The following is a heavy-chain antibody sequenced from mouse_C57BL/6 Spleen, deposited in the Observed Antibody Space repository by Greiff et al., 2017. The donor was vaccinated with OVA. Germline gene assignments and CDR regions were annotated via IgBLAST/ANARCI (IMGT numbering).Heavy chain of an antibody. V-gene: IGHV1-80*01. CDR1: GYAFRSYW. CDR2: IYPGDGDT. CDR3: ARSNYDYGAWFAY. D-gene: IGHD2-4*01. Sequence: QVQLQQSGAELVKPGASVKISCKASGYAFRSYWMNWVKQRPGKGLEWIGQIYPGDGDTNYNGKFKGKATLTADKSSSTAYMQLSSLTSEDSAVYFCARSNYDYGAWFAYWGQGTLVTVSA. J-gene: IGHJ3*01.